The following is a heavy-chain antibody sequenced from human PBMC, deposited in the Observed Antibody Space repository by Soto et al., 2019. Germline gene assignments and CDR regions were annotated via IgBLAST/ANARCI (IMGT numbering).Heavy chain of an antibody. J-gene: IGHJ4*02. CDR3: AKIVTRHSLVPVFDQ. CDR2: ISWDSGSI. D-gene: IGHD2-21*01. CDR1: GFRFDEYA. V-gene: IGHV3-9*01. Sequence: QLVESGGGLVQPGRSLRLSCVASGFRFDEYAIHWVRQAPGKGLEWVSGISWDSGSINYAGSVRGRFTVSRDNAKNSLYLHMTSLRSEDTAFYYCAKIVTRHSLVPVFDQWGQGGLVSVSS.